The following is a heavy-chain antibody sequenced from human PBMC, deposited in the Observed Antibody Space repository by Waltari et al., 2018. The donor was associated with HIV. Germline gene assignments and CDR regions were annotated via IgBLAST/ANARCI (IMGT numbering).Heavy chain of an antibody. CDR3: ARGGFYGSGSKVN. Sequence: EVQLVESGGGLVQPGGSLRLSCAASGFTFSSHWMSWVRQAPGKGLGWVANIKQDGSEKYYVDSVNGRFTISRDNAENSLYLQMNSLRAEDTAVYYCARGGFYGSGSKVNWGQGTLVTVSS. J-gene: IGHJ4*02. CDR2: IKQDGSEK. V-gene: IGHV3-7*04. CDR1: GFTFSSHW. D-gene: IGHD3-10*01.